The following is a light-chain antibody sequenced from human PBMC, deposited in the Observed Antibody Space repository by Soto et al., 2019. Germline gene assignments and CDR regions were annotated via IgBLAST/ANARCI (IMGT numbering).Light chain of an antibody. CDR2: DNN. CDR3: GSWDRSLRGWV. J-gene: IGLJ3*02. CDR1: SSNIGNNH. Sequence: QSVLTQPPSVSAAPGQKVTVSCSGSSSNIGNNHVSWYQHLPGTAPKVLIYDNNKRPSGIPDRFSGSKSAASATLDITGLQTGDEADYYCGSWDRSLRGWVFGGGTKLTVL. V-gene: IGLV1-51*01.